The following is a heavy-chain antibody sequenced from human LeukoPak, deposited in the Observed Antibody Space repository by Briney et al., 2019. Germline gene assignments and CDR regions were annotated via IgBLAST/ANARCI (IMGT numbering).Heavy chain of an antibody. CDR3: ARNVGSGSYYTSYYFDY. J-gene: IGHJ4*02. D-gene: IGHD3-10*01. CDR1: GYTFTSYG. Sequence: ASVKVSCKASGYTFTSYGISWVRQAPGQGLEWMEWISDYSGNTNYAQKLQGRVTMTTDTSTSTAYMELRSLRSDDTAVYYCARNVGSGSYYTSYYFDYWGQGTLVTVSS. V-gene: IGHV1-18*01. CDR2: ISDYSGNT.